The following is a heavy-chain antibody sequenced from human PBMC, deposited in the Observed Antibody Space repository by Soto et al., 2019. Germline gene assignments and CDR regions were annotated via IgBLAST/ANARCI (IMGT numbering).Heavy chain of an antibody. CDR1: GASIRSSTYQ. V-gene: IGHV4-39*01. D-gene: IGHD2-8*01. Sequence: KTSETLSLTCTVSGASIRSSTYQWGWIRQPPGRGLEWIGSAYYSESTYYNPSLKSRVTISVDTSKNQFSLKVSSVTAADTAVYYCATLKQAPNGIDYWGQGTLVTVSS. CDR2: AYYSEST. CDR3: ATLKQAPNGIDY. J-gene: IGHJ4*02.